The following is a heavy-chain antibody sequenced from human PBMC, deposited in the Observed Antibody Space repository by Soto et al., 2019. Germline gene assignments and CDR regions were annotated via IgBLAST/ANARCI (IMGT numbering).Heavy chain of an antibody. J-gene: IGHJ6*02. Sequence: QVQLVQSGAEVKKPGASVKVSCKASGYTFTSYDINWVRQATGQGLEWMGWMNPNSGNTGYAQKFQGRVTMTRNTSITTAYMELSSLRADETAGYDCAIEGVRGMDVWGQGTTVTVSS. D-gene: IGHD3-16*01. V-gene: IGHV1-8*01. CDR3: AIEGVRGMDV. CDR1: GYTFTSYD. CDR2: MNPNSGNT.